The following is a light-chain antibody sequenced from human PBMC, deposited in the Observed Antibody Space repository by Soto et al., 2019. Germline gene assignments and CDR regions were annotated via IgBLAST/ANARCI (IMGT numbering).Light chain of an antibody. Sequence: EIVLTQSPATLSLSPGERATLSCRASQSVSSYLAWYQQKSGQAPRLLIYGASARATGFPARFSASGSGTEFTLTISSLQSEDFAVYYCQQYHNWPITFGQGARLEIK. CDR1: QSVSSY. V-gene: IGKV3-15*01. CDR3: QQYHNWPIT. CDR2: GAS. J-gene: IGKJ5*01.